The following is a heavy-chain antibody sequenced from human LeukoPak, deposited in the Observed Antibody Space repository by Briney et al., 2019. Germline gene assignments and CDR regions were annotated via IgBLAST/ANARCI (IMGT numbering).Heavy chain of an antibody. V-gene: IGHV3-23*01. Sequence: PGGSLRLSCAASGFTFSTCAMSWVRQAPGKGLEWVSTISGGGRSTDYADSVKSRFTISRDNSKNTLFLQMNSLRAEDTAVYYCAKLSLSGRSQSADYWGQGTLVTVSS. D-gene: IGHD3-10*01. J-gene: IGHJ4*02. CDR1: GFTFSTCA. CDR2: ISGGGRST. CDR3: AKLSLSGRSQSADY.